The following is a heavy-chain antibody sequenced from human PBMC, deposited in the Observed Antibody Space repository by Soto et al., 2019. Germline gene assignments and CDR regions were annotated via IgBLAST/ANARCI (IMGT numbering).Heavy chain of an antibody. CDR3: ARDPNIVLVPAALRSYYYYYGMDV. CDR2: IKQDGSEK. Sequence: EVQLVEFGGGLVQPGGSLRLSCAASGFTFSSYWMSWVRQAPGKGLEWVANIKQDGSEKYYVDSVKGRFTISRDNAKNSLYLQMNSLRAEDTAVYYCARDPNIVLVPAALRSYYYYYGMDVWGQGTTVTVSS. V-gene: IGHV3-7*01. J-gene: IGHJ6*02. D-gene: IGHD2-2*01. CDR1: GFTFSSYW.